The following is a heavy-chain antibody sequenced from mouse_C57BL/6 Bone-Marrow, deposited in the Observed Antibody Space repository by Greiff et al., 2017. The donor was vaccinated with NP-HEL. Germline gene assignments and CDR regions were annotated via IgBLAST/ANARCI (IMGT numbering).Heavy chain of an antibody. CDR2: INPGSGGT. V-gene: IGHV1-54*01. CDR3: AREYGY. CDR1: GYAFTNYL. J-gene: IGHJ2*01. D-gene: IGHD2-10*02. Sequence: QVQLQQSGAELVRPGTSVKVSCKASGYAFTNYLIEWVKQRPGQGLEWIGVINPGSGGTNYNEKFKGKATLTADKSSSTAYMQLSSLTSEDSAVYFCAREYGYWGQGTTLTVSS.